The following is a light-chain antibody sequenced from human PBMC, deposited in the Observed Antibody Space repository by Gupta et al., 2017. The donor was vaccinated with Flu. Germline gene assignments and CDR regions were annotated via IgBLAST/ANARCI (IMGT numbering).Light chain of an antibody. J-gene: IGKJ3*01. CDR1: QDIDKH. CDR3: QKCDIAPLN. Sequence: ASVGDRVTITCRATQDIDKHLAWYHQKPGKVPELLIYAASTLQLGVPSRFSGSGSGPDFTLTIISLQPEDVGTYYCQKCDIAPLNFGPGA. V-gene: IGKV1-27*01. CDR2: AAS.